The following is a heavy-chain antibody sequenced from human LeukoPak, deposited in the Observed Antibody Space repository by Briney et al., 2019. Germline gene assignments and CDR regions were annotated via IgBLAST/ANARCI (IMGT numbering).Heavy chain of an antibody. CDR3: TTESGGGPRY. CDR1: GLTFSNAW. D-gene: IGHD2-15*01. J-gene: IGHJ4*02. Sequence: GGSLRLSCAASGLTFSNAWMSWVRQSPGKGLQWVGRIKSKTDEGTTDYAAPVKGRFTISRDDSKNTLYLQMNSLKTEDTAVYYCTTESGGGPRYWGQGTLVTVSS. CDR2: IKSKTDEGTT. V-gene: IGHV3-15*01.